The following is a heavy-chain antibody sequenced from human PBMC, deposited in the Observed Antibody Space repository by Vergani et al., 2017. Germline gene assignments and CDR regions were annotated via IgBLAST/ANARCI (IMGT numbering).Heavy chain of an antibody. Sequence: QVQLVESGGGLVKPGGSLRLSCAASGFTFSDYYMSWIRQAPGKGLEWVSYISSSSSYTNYADSVKGRFTISRDNAKNSLYLQMNSLRAEDTAVHYCARDGLNYYGSGNFDYWGQGTLVTVSS. D-gene: IGHD3-10*01. J-gene: IGHJ4*02. CDR1: GFTFSDYY. CDR2: ISSSSSYT. V-gene: IGHV3-11*06. CDR3: ARDGLNYYGSGNFDY.